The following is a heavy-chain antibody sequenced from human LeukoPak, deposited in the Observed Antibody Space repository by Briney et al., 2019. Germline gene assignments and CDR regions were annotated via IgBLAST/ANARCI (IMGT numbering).Heavy chain of an antibody. CDR3: ARDRFPYSGSYSFEPFDY. J-gene: IGHJ4*02. D-gene: IGHD1-26*01. CDR1: GYTFTGYY. Sequence: ASVKVSCKASGYTFTGYYMHWVRQAPGQGLEWMGWINPNSGGTNYAQKFQGRVTITTDESTSTAYMELSSLRSEDTAVYYCARDRFPYSGSYSFEPFDYWGQGTLVTVSS. CDR2: INPNSGGT. V-gene: IGHV1-2*02.